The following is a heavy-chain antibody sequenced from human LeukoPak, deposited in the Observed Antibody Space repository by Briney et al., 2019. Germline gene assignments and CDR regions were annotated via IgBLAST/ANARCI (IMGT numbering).Heavy chain of an antibody. J-gene: IGHJ3*02. CDR3: ARGDGATPPDVFDI. D-gene: IGHD3-10*01. CDR1: GFTFRSYS. V-gene: IGHV3-21*01. Sequence: GGSLRLSCAASGFTFRSYSINWVRQAPGKGLQWVSSISGTSTYIYYADSVKGRFTISRDNAKNSLYLQMNSLRGEDTAVYYCARGDGATPPDVFDIWGQGTVVTVSS. CDR2: ISGTSTYI.